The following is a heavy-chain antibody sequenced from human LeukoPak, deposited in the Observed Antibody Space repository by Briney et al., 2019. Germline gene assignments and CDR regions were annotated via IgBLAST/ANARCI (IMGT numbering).Heavy chain of an antibody. CDR2: IYHSGGT. CDR1: GGSISSSNW. J-gene: IGHJ4*02. V-gene: IGHV4-4*02. CDR3: ARVKYYYGSGSYYFDY. Sequence: SETLSLTCAVSGGSISSSNWWSWVRQPPGKGLEWIGEIYHSGGTNYNPSLKSRVTISVDKSKNQFSLKLSSVTAADTAVYYCARVKYYYGSGSYYFDYWGQGTLVTVSS. D-gene: IGHD3-10*01.